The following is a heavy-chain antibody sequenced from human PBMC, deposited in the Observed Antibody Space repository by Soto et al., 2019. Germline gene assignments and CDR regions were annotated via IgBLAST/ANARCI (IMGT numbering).Heavy chain of an antibody. CDR2: ISAYNGNT. V-gene: IGHV1-18*01. D-gene: IGHD3-3*01. CDR3: ARDSSEESPIFGVVRYYYYYYMDV. CDR1: GYTFTSYG. Sequence: ASVKVSCKASGYTFTSYGISWVRQAPGQGLEWMGWISAYNGNTNYAQKLQGRVTMTTDTSTSTAYMELRSLRSDDTAVYYCARDSSEESPIFGVVRYYYYYYMDVWGKGTTVTVSS. J-gene: IGHJ6*03.